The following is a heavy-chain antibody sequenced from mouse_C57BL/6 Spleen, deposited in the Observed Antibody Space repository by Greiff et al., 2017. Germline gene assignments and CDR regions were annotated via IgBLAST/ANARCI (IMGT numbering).Heavy chain of an antibody. CDR1: GYAFSSSW. Sequence: QVQLKESGPELVKPGASVKISCKASGYAFSSSWMNWVKQRPGKGLEWIGRIYPGDGDTNYNGKFKGKATLTADKSSSTAYMQLSSLTSEDSAVYFCANPSYYYGSSSYWYFDVWGTGTTVTVSS. CDR3: ANPSYYYGSSSYWYFDV. J-gene: IGHJ1*03. CDR2: IYPGDGDT. D-gene: IGHD1-1*01. V-gene: IGHV1-82*01.